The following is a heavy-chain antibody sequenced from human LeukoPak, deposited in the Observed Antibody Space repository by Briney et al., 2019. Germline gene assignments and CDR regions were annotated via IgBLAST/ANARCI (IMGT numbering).Heavy chain of an antibody. CDR3: ARYSYYYDSSGYYNAFDY. CDR1: GGSISSGSYY. D-gene: IGHD3-22*01. V-gene: IGHV4-30-4*08. CDR2: IYYSGST. Sequence: SETLSLTCTVSGGSISSGSYYWSWIRQPPGKGLEWIGYIYYSGSTYYNPSLKSRVTISVDTSKNQFSLKLSSVTAADTAVYYCARYSYYYDSSGYYNAFDYWGQGTLVTVSS. J-gene: IGHJ4*02.